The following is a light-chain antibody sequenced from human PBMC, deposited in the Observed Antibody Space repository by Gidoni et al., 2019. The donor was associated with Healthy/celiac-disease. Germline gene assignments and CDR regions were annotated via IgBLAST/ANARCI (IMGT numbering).Light chain of an antibody. CDR1: KLGDKY. CDR2: QDN. V-gene: IGLV3-1*01. Sequence: SYDLTQPSSVSVSPGQTASISCSADKLGDKYACWYQQRPGQSPVLVMYQDNKRPSGIPERFSGSNSGNTATLTISGTQAMDEADYFCQAWDIINGVVFGGGTKLTVL. CDR3: QAWDIINGVV. J-gene: IGLJ2*01.